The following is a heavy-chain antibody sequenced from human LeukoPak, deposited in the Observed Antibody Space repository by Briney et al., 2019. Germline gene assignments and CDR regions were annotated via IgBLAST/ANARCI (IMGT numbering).Heavy chain of an antibody. Sequence: GGSLRLSCAASGFNFSSYGMHWVRQAPGKGLEWVAVIWYDGSNTYYADSVKGRFTISRDNSKSTLYLQMNSLRAEDTAVYYCAEISSDWGFDYWGQGTLVTVSS. J-gene: IGHJ4*02. CDR2: IWYDGSNT. CDR1: GFNFSSYG. CDR3: AEISSDWGFDY. V-gene: IGHV3-33*01. D-gene: IGHD6-19*01.